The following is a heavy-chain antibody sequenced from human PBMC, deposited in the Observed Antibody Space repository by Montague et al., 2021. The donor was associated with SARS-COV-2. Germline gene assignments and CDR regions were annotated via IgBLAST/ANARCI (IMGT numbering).Heavy chain of an antibody. V-gene: IGHV4-31*03. Sequence: TLSLTCSVSSGSISTGHHWSWIRQHPMKGLEWIGYIYYGGSTXYNPSFQGRVTISIDTAKNQFSLELTSMTAADTAVYYCARDHGQWFGELWGHGLDVWGQGTTVIVSS. J-gene: IGHJ6*02. CDR2: IYYGGST. CDR3: ARDHGQWFGELWGHGLDV. D-gene: IGHD3-10*01. CDR1: SGSISTGHH.